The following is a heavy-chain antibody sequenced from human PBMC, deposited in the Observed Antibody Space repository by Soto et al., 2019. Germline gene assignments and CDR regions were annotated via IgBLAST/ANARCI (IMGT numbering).Heavy chain of an antibody. CDR2: ISGSGGST. D-gene: IGHD2-21*02. Sequence: GGSLRLSCAASGFTFSSYAMSWVRQAPGKGLEWVSAISGSGGSTYYADSVKGRFTISRDNSKNTLYLQMNSLRAEDTAVYYCAKDPGLGGGYSVVYPDYWGQGTLVTVSS. V-gene: IGHV3-23*01. CDR3: AKDPGLGGGYSVVYPDY. J-gene: IGHJ4*02. CDR1: GFTFSSYA.